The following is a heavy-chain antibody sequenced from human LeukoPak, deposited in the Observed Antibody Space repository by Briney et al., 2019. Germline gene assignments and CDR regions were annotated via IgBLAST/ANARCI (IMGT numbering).Heavy chain of an antibody. CDR2: IIPILGIA. CDR3: AGSSTRALDY. Sequence: GASVKVSCKASGGTFSSYAISGVRQAPGQGLEWMGSIIPILGIANYAQKFQGRVTITADKSTSTAYMELSSLRSEDTAVYYCAGSSTRALDYWGQGTLVTVS. CDR1: GGTFSSYA. J-gene: IGHJ4*02. D-gene: IGHD2-2*01. V-gene: IGHV1-69*04.